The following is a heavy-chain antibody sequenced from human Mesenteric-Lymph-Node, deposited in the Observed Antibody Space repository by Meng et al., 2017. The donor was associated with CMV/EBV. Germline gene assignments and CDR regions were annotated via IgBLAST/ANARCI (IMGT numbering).Heavy chain of an antibody. Sequence: GESLKISCAASGFSFISYWMSWVRQAPGKGLEWVANIKQDGSEKYYVDSVKGRFTISRDSTKNSLHLQTSSLRAGGTAVYYCAREGGQLDAFDIWGQGTMVTVSS. CDR1: GFSFISYW. V-gene: IGHV3-7*01. D-gene: IGHD1-1*01. J-gene: IGHJ3*02. CDR2: IKQDGSEK. CDR3: AREGGQLDAFDI.